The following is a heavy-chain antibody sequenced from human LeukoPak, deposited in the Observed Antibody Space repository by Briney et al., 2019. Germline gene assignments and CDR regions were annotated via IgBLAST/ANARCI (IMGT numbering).Heavy chain of an antibody. J-gene: IGHJ4*02. CDR3: ARVSDSKGGDY. CDR2: IYYSGST. D-gene: IGHD3-22*01. CDR1: GGSISSSGYY. V-gene: IGHV4-30-4*01. Sequence: TSETLSLTCTVSGGSISSSGYYWGWIRQPPGKGLEWIGYIYYSGSTYYNPSLKSRVTISVDTSKNQFSLKLSSVTAADTAVYYCARVSDSKGGDYWGQGTLVTVSS.